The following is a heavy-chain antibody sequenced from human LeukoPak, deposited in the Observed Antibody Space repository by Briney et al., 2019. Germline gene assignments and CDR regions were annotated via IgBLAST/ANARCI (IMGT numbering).Heavy chain of an antibody. CDR1: GVSFSGYY. CDR3: AREEITMVRGVIVLYYYGMDV. D-gene: IGHD3-10*01. J-gene: IGHJ6*02. CDR2: INHSGST. V-gene: IGHV4-34*01. Sequence: SETLSLTCAVYGVSFSGYYWSWIRQPPGKGLEWIGEINHSGSTNYNPSLKSRVIISVDTSKNQFSLKLSSVTAADTAVYYCAREEITMVRGVIVLYYYGMDVWGQGTTVTVSS.